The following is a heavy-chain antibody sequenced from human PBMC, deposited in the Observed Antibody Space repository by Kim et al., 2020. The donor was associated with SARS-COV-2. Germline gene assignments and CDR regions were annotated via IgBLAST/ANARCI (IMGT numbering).Heavy chain of an antibody. CDR3: AKGTYYYGSGSYMGYFDY. CDR1: GFTFSSYA. D-gene: IGHD3-10*01. J-gene: IGHJ4*02. V-gene: IGHV3-23*01. Sequence: GGSLRLSCAASGFTFSSYAMSWVRQAPGKGLEWVSAISGSGGSTYYADSVKGRFTISRDNSKNTLYLQMNSLRAEDTAVYYCAKGTYYYGSGSYMGYFDYWGQGTLVTVSS. CDR2: ISGSGGST.